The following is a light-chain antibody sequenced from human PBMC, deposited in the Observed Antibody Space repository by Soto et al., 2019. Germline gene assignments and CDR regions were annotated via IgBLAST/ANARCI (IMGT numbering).Light chain of an antibody. V-gene: IGKV1-39*01. CDR1: QTISTS. CDR3: QQSFSSLYT. J-gene: IGKJ2*01. CDR2: GAS. Sequence: DIQMTQSPSSLSASVGDRVTITCRASQTISTSLNWYQQEPGKAPKLLIFGASTLHSGVPSRFSGRGSGTDFSLTISSLQPEDFATYYCQQSFSSLYTFGPGTKVDIK.